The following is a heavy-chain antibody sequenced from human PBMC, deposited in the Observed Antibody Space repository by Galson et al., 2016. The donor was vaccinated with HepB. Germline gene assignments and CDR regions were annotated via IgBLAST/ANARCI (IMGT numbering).Heavy chain of an antibody. Sequence: SLRLSCAASGFTFNDYAMHWVRQAPGKGLEWVSGITWNSGRIGDADSVRGRFTISRDSSKDSLYLQMNSLRVEDTAFYYCAKDSAAGHTVGPSPNYWGQGTLVTVSS. D-gene: IGHD2-15*01. CDR2: ITWNSGRI. CDR1: GFTFNDYA. J-gene: IGHJ4*02. CDR3: AKDSAAGHTVGPSPNY. V-gene: IGHV3-9*01.